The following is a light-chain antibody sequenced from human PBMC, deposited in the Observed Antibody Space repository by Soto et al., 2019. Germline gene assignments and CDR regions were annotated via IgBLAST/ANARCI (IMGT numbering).Light chain of an antibody. J-gene: IGKJ3*01. CDR2: GAS. V-gene: IGKV3-20*01. CDR1: QSINSRY. Sequence: EIVLTQSPGTLSLSPGERATLSCRASQSINSRYLAWYQQKPGQAPRLLIYGASSRATGILDRFSGSGSGTDFTLTIIRVEPEDFAVYYCQQFGSSPGFTFGPGTKVDIK. CDR3: QQFGSSPGFT.